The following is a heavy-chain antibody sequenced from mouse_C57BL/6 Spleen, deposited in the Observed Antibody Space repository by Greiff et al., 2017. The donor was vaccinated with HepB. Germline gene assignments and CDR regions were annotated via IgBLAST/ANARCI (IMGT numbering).Heavy chain of an antibody. J-gene: IGHJ4*01. CDR3: ARGNSNYDAMDY. Sequence: VKLQQPGAELVKPGASVKLSCKASGYTFTSYWMQWVKQRPGQGLEWIGEIDPSDSYTNYNQKFKGKATLTVDTSSSTAYMQLSSLTSEDSAVYYCARGNSNYDAMDYWGQGTSVTVSS. D-gene: IGHD2-5*01. CDR1: GYTFTSYW. V-gene: IGHV1-50*01. CDR2: IDPSDSYT.